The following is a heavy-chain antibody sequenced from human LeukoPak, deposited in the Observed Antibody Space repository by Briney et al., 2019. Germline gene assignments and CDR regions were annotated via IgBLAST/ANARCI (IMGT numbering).Heavy chain of an antibody. Sequence: GGSLRLSCAVSGITLSNYSMNWVRQAPGKGLEWVSSISSSSSYIYYADSVKGRFTISRDNAKNSLYLQMNSLRAEDTAVYYCARDYCSSTSCRASGGFDYWGQGTLVTVSS. J-gene: IGHJ4*02. CDR3: ARDYCSSTSCRASGGFDY. D-gene: IGHD2-2*01. CDR2: ISSSSSYI. CDR1: GITLSNYS. V-gene: IGHV3-21*01.